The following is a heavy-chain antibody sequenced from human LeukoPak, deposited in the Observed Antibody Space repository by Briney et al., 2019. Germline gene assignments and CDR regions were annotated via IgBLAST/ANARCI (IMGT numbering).Heavy chain of an antibody. Sequence: GGSLRLSCAASGFTFDDYAMRWVRQAPGKGLEWVSGISWNSGSIGYADSVKGRFTISRDNAKNSLYLQMNSLRAEDTALYYCAKDSNYAAGAFDYWGQGTLVTVSS. CDR2: ISWNSGSI. CDR3: AKDSNYAAGAFDY. D-gene: IGHD2-2*01. CDR1: GFTFDDYA. J-gene: IGHJ4*02. V-gene: IGHV3-9*01.